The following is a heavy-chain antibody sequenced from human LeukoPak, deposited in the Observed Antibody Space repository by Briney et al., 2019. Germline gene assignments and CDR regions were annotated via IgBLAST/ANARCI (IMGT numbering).Heavy chain of an antibody. CDR2: IYPGHSDT. CDR3: AKHITLSGSYYQPFDY. CDR1: GYSFTSYW. Sequence: RGESLKISCKGSGYSFTSYWIRWVRQMPGKGLEWMGIIYPGHSDTRYSPSFQGQVTISADKSISTAYLQWSGLKASDTAMYYCAKHITLSGSYYQPFDYWGQGTLVTLSS. J-gene: IGHJ4*02. D-gene: IGHD1-26*01. V-gene: IGHV5-51*01.